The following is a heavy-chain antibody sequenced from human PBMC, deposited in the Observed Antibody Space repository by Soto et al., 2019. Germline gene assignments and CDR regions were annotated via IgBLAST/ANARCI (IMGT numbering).Heavy chain of an antibody. D-gene: IGHD6-13*01. CDR1: GGSISSSSYY. Sequence: SETLSLTCSVSGGSISSSSYYWGWIRQPPGKGLEWIGSIYYSGSTYYNPSLKSRVTISVDTSKNQFSLKLNSVTAADTAVYYCAKAGQQLKYYYYMDVWGKGTTVTVSS. CDR2: IYYSGST. CDR3: AKAGQQLKYYYYMDV. J-gene: IGHJ6*03. V-gene: IGHV4-39*01.